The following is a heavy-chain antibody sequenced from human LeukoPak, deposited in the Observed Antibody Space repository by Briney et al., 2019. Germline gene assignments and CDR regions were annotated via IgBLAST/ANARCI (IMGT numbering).Heavy chain of an antibody. J-gene: IGHJ5*02. CDR2: IYYSGST. Sequence: SETLSLTCTVSGGSISSSSYYWGWIRQPPGKGLEWIGSIYYSGSTYYNPSLKSRVTISVDTSKNQFSLKLSSVTAADTAVYFCARDKVGSYGWNWFDPWGQGTPVTVSS. V-gene: IGHV4-39*07. CDR3: ARDKVGSYGWNWFDP. D-gene: IGHD1-26*01. CDR1: GGSISSSSYY.